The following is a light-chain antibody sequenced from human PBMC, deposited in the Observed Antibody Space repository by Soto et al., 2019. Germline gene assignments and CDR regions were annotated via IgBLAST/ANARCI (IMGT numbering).Light chain of an antibody. CDR1: QTVRNNY. V-gene: IGKV3D-20*01. CDR3: QQFSSYPLT. J-gene: IGKJ4*01. CDR2: DAS. Sequence: EMVVTQFPSTLSXXXXXXXXXXXGASQTVRNNYLAWYQQKPGQAPRLLIYDASSRATGIPDRFSGGGSGTDFTLTISRLEPEDFAVYYCQQFSSYPLTFGGGTKVDIK.